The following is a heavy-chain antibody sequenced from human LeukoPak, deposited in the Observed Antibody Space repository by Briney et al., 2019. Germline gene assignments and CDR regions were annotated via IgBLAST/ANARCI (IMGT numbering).Heavy chain of an antibody. CDR2: ISGSGGST. Sequence: GGSLRLSCAASGFTFSSYAMSWVRQAPGKGLEWVSAISGSGGSTYYADSVKGRFTISRDNSKNTLYLQMNSLKAEDTAVYYCAKSRGSGFANNFDYWGQGTLVTVSS. J-gene: IGHJ4*02. CDR3: AKSRGSGFANNFDY. V-gene: IGHV3-23*01. CDR1: GFTFSSYA. D-gene: IGHD3-10*01.